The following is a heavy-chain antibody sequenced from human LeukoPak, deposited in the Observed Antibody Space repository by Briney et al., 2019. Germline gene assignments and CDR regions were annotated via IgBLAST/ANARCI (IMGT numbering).Heavy chain of an antibody. CDR3: ARALGAGYNLALLDY. CDR2: INHSGST. CDR1: GFTLSSYS. D-gene: IGHD5-24*01. Sequence: GSLRLSCAASGFTLSSYSMHWVRQAPGKGLEWIGEINHSGSTNYNPSLKSRVTISVDTSKNQFSLKLSSVTAADTAVYYCARALGAGYNLALLDYWGQGTLVTVSS. J-gene: IGHJ4*02. V-gene: IGHV4-34*01.